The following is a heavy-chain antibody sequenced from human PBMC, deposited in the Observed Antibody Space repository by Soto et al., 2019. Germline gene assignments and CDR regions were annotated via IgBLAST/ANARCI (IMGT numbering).Heavy chain of an antibody. CDR3: AKDRTPPLSLSPSSQAIKNLLVGQCFDS. D-gene: IGHD2-8*02. J-gene: IGHJ4*02. CDR2: ISASGVTT. Sequence: EVQLLESGGGLVQPGGSLRLSCAASGFAFHTHALSWVRQAPGKGLEWVSGISASGVTTYYADSVKGRFTISRDNSKNTVTLQMNSLRAEDTAFCFCAKDRTPPLSLSPSSQAIKNLLVGQCFDSWGQGTLVTVSS. V-gene: IGHV3-23*01. CDR1: GFAFHTHA.